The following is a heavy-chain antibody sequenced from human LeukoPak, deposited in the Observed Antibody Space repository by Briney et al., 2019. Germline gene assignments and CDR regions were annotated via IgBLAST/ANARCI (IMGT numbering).Heavy chain of an antibody. D-gene: IGHD3-22*01. V-gene: IGHV3-21*01. CDR3: ARDFYDSSGYNRFDY. Sequence: MTGGSLRLSCAASGFTFNTYNMNWVRQAPGKGLEWVSSISSSSTYIYYADSMKGRFTISRDNAKNSLYLQMNSLRAEDTAVYYCARDFYDSSGYNRFDYWGQGTLVTVSS. J-gene: IGHJ4*02. CDR2: ISSSSTYI. CDR1: GFTFNTYN.